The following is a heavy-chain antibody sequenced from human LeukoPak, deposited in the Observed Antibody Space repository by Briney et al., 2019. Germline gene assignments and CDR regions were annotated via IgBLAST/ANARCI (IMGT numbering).Heavy chain of an antibody. Sequence: GGSLRLSCAASGFTFSSYAMSWVRQAPGKALEWVSAITASGGSTYYADSVKGRFTISRDNAKNSLYLQMNSLRAEDTAVYYCARDWGDNWGQGTLVTVSS. J-gene: IGHJ4*02. CDR3: ARDWGDN. CDR2: ITASGGST. D-gene: IGHD3-16*01. V-gene: IGHV3-23*01. CDR1: GFTFSSYA.